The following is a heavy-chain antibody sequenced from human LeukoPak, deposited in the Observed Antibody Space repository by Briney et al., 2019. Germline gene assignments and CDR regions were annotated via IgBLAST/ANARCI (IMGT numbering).Heavy chain of an antibody. CDR2: INPNSGGT. V-gene: IGHV1-2*06. J-gene: IGHJ4*02. Sequence: GASVKVSCKASGYTFTGYYMHWVRHAPGQGLEWMGRINPNSGGTNYAQKFQGRVTMTRDTSISTAYMELRRLRSDDTAVYYCARDSKQQLVGGDYWGQGTLVTVSS. D-gene: IGHD6-13*01. CDR1: GYTFTGYY. CDR3: ARDSKQQLVGGDY.